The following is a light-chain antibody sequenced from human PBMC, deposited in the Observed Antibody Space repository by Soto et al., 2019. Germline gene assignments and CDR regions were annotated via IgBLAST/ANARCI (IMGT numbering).Light chain of an antibody. CDR1: QGIGTD. V-gene: IGKV1-17*01. Sequence: DIQMTQSPSSLSASVGDRVTITCRASQGIGTDLGWYRQKPGRAPEHLIYSTSSLQSGVPSRFSGSGSGTEFSLTITSLQPDDFATYYCQQFNSYSRTFGQGTKVDI. J-gene: IGKJ1*01. CDR2: STS. CDR3: QQFNSYSRT.